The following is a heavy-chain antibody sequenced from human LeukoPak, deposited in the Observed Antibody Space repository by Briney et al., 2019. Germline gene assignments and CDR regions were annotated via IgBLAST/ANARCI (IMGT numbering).Heavy chain of an antibody. D-gene: IGHD3-3*01. CDR3: ARGRLGVVIRHYWFDP. J-gene: IGHJ5*02. CDR1: GGTFSSYA. V-gene: IGHV1-69*06. CDR2: IIPIFGTA. Sequence: GASVTVSCKASGGTFSSYAISCVRQAPGQGLEWMGGIIPIFGTANYAQEFQGRVTITADKSTSIAYMELSSLRSEDTAVYYCARGRLGVVIRHYWFDPWGQGTLVTVSS.